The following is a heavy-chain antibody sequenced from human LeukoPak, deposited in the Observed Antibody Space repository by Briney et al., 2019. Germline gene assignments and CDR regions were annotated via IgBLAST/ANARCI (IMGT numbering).Heavy chain of an antibody. Sequence: PSQTLSLTCTVSGGSISSGGYYWSWIRQHPGKGLEWIGYIYYSGSTYYNPSLKSRVTISVDTSKNQFSLKLSSVTAADTAVYYCAYYGDPPYNWFDPWGQGILVTVSS. D-gene: IGHD3-10*01. CDR2: IYYSGST. CDR3: AYYGDPPYNWFDP. V-gene: IGHV4-31*03. J-gene: IGHJ5*02. CDR1: GGSISSGGYY.